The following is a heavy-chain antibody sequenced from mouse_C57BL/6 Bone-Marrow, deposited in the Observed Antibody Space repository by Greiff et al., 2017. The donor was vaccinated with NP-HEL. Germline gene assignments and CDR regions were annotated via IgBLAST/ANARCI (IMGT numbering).Heavy chain of an antibody. J-gene: IGHJ4*01. D-gene: IGHD2-4*01. V-gene: IGHV1-81*01. CDR1: GYTFTSYG. CDR3: ARDGYYDYGGGYAMDY. CDR2: IYPRSGNT. Sequence: QVQLQQSGAELARPGASVKLSCKASGYTFTSYGISWVKQRTGQGLEWIGEIYPRSGNTYYNEKFKGKATLTADKSSSTAYMELRSLTSEDSAVYFCARDGYYDYGGGYAMDYWGQGTSVTVSS.